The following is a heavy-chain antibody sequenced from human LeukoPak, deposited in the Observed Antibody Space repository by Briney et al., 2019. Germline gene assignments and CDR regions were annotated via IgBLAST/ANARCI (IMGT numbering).Heavy chain of an antibody. V-gene: IGHV1-18*01. CDR2: ISAYSGNT. Sequence: GASVKVSCKASGYTFTSYGISWVRQAPGQGLEWMGWISAYSGNTNYAQKLQGRVTMTTDTSTSTAYMEPRSLRSDDTAVYYCAREPTNDYGDYWGQETLVTVSS. CDR1: GYTFTSYG. CDR3: AREPTNDYGDY. J-gene: IGHJ4*02.